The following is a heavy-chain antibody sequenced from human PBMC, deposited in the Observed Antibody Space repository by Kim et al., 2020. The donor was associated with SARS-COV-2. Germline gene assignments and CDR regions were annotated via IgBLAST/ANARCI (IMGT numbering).Heavy chain of an antibody. Sequence: SETLSLTCTVSGGSISSSSYYWGWIRQPPGKGLEWIGSIYYSGSTYYNPSLKSRVTISVDTSKNQFSLKLSSVTAADTAVYYCARRSYYEARFDPWGQGTLVTVSS. V-gene: IGHV4-39*01. CDR2: IYYSGST. CDR3: ARRSYYEARFDP. J-gene: IGHJ5*02. CDR1: GGSISSSSYY. D-gene: IGHD1-26*01.